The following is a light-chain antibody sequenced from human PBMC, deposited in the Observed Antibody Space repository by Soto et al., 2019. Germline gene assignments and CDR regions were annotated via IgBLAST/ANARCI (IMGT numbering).Light chain of an antibody. CDR3: QQRSNWPIT. Sequence: ENVLTQSPGTLSLSPGERATLSCRASQSISSSNYLAWYQQKPGQAPRLLIYDASNRATGIPARFSGSGSGTDFTLTISSLEPEDFAVYYCQQRSNWPITFGQGTRLEIK. J-gene: IGKJ5*01. CDR2: DAS. V-gene: IGKV3-11*01. CDR1: QSISSSNY.